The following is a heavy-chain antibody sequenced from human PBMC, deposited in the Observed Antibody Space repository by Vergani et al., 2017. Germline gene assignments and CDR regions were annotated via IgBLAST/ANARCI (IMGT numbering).Heavy chain of an antibody. CDR1: GYTFTSYD. CDR2: MNPNSGNT. V-gene: IGHV1-8*01. CDR3: ARSSSSSAYYYSYGMDV. J-gene: IGHJ6*02. D-gene: IGHD6-6*01. Sequence: QVQLVQSGAEVKKPGASVKVSCKASGYTFTSYDINWVRQATGQGLEWMGWMNPNSGNTGYAQKFQGRVTMTRNTSISTAYMELSSLRSEDTAVYYCARSSSSSAYYYSYGMDVGGQGTTVTVSS.